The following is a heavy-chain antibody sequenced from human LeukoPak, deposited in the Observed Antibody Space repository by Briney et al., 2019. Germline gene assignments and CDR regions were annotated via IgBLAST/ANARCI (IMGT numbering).Heavy chain of an antibody. CDR2: IIPIFGTA. J-gene: IGHJ4*02. CDR1: GGTFSSYA. D-gene: IGHD1-26*01. CDR3: AREFSWVYFDY. Sequence: ASVKVSCKASGGTFSSYAISWVRQAPGQGLEWMGRIIPIFGTANYAQKFQGRVTITTDESTSTAHMELSSLRSEDTAVYYCAREFSWVYFDYWGQGTLVTVSS. V-gene: IGHV1-69*05.